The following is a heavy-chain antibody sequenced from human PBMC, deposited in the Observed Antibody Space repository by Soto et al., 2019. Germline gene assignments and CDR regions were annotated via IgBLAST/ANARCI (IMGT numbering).Heavy chain of an antibody. Sequence: QVQLQESGPGLVKPSQTLSLTCTVSGGSISSGDYYWSWIRQPPGKGLEWIGYIYYSGSTYYNPSLKIRVTISVDTSKNQFAMKLSSMTAADTAVYYCARVVRSTTGMDVWGQGTTVTVSS. CDR2: IYYSGST. D-gene: IGHD1-26*01. CDR1: GGSISSGDYY. J-gene: IGHJ6*02. V-gene: IGHV4-30-4*01. CDR3: ARVVRSTTGMDV.